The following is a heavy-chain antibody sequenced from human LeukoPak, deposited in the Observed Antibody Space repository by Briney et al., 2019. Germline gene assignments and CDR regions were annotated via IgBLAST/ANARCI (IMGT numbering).Heavy chain of an antibody. CDR1: GGSISSSSYY. D-gene: IGHD1-26*01. CDR2: IYYSGST. CDR3: ARAGYSGSYYGYYYYMDV. J-gene: IGHJ6*03. Sequence: NPSETLSLTCTVSGGSISSSSYYWGWIRQPPGKGLEWIGSIYYSGSTYYNPSLKSRVTISVDTSKNQFSLKLSSVTAADTAVYYCARAGYSGSYYGYYYYMDVWGKGTTVTVSS. V-gene: IGHV4-39*07.